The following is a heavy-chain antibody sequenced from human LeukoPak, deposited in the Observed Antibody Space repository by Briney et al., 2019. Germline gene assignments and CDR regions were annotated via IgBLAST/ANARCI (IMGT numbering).Heavy chain of an antibody. CDR2: IKPNSGGT. CDR3: ARDLVTANPAYYYYYYMNV. V-gene: IGHV1-2*02. CDR1: GYTFTGYY. D-gene: IGHD2-21*02. Sequence: ASVKVSCKASGYTFTGYYMHWVRQAPGQGLEWMGWIKPNSGGTNYAQKFQGRVTMTRDTSISTAYMELSRLRSDDTAVYYCARDLVTANPAYYYYYYMNVWGKGTTVTISS. J-gene: IGHJ6*03.